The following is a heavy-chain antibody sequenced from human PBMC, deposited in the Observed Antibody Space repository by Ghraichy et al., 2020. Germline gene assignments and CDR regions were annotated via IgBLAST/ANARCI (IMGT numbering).Heavy chain of an antibody. CDR3: SRNPAYDILSSSSPFDY. CDR1: GFTFSDYA. D-gene: IGHD3-9*01. Sequence: GESLNISCTASGFTFSDYAMTWVRQAPGKGLEWVSVISGGGTTDYVDSVKGRFTISRDDSKNTVHLDMNNLRAEDTAVYYCSRNPAYDILSSSSPFDYWGQGTLVTVSS. CDR2: ISGGGTT. J-gene: IGHJ4*02. V-gene: IGHV3-23*01.